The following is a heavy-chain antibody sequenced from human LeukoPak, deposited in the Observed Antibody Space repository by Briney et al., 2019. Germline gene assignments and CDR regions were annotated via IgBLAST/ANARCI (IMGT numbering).Heavy chain of an antibody. CDR2: INPNSGGT. CDR3: ARDSLYDSSGYYYLWLDP. D-gene: IGHD3-22*01. Sequence: GASVKVSCKASGYTFTGYYMHWVRQAPGQGLEWMGWINPNSGGTNYAQNFQGRVTMTRDTSISTAYMELSGLRSDDTAVYYCARDSLYDSSGYYYLWLDPWGQGTLVTVSS. J-gene: IGHJ5*02. CDR1: GYTFTGYY. V-gene: IGHV1-2*02.